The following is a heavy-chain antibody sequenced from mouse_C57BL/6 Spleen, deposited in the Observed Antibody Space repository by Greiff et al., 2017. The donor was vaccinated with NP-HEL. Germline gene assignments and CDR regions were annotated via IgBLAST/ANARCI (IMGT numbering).Heavy chain of an antibody. Sequence: EVQLVESGGGLVKPGGSLKLSCAASGFTFSSYAMSWVRQTPEKRLEWVATIRDGGSYTYYPDNVKGRFTISRDNAKNHLYLQMSHLKSEDTAMYYCARGPTMVTPWFAYWGQGTLVTVSA. D-gene: IGHD2-10*01. V-gene: IGHV5-4*01. J-gene: IGHJ3*01. CDR2: IRDGGSYT. CDR3: ARGPTMVTPWFAY. CDR1: GFTFSSYA.